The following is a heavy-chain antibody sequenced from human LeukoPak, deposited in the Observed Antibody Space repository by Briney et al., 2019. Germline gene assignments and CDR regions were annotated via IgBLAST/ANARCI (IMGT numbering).Heavy chain of an antibody. J-gene: IGHJ4*02. D-gene: IGHD3-22*01. CDR1: GFTFSSYW. CDR3: AKDRVVRKYYYDSSGYYPDY. CDR2: INSDGGST. Sequence: GGSLRLSCAASGFTFSSYWMHWVRQAPGKGLVWVSRINSDGGSTSYADSVKGRFTISRDNSKNTLYLQMNSLRAEDTAVYYCAKDRVVRKYYYDSSGYYPDYWGQGTLVTVSS. V-gene: IGHV3-74*01.